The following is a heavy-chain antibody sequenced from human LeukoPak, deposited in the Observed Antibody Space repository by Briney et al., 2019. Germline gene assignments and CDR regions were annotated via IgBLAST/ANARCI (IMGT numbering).Heavy chain of an antibody. J-gene: IGHJ4*02. CDR3: AGGGEAARSLHY. Sequence: GGSLRLSCAASGVTSNYFTRVRQASGKGLEWVSVIYNGGTTYYADSVKGRFTISRDNSKSTLFVYLQMNSLRTDDTAVYYCAGGGEAARSLHYWGQGTLVTVSS. CDR2: IYNGGTT. CDR1: GVTSNY. D-gene: IGHD6-6*01. V-gene: IGHV3-66*02.